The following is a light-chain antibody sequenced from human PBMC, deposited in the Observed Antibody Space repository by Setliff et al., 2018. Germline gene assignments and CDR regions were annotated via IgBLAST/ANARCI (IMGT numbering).Light chain of an antibody. CDR2: DVS. CDR3: SSHTSSSTVV. J-gene: IGLJ2*01. Sequence: QSALTQPASVSGSPGQSITISCTGTSSDIGGYKYVSWYQQHPGKAPKLMLNDVSNRPSGVSNRFSGSKSGNTASLTISGLQAEDEADYYCSSHTSSSTVVFGGGTKVTVL. CDR1: SSDIGGYKY. V-gene: IGLV2-14*03.